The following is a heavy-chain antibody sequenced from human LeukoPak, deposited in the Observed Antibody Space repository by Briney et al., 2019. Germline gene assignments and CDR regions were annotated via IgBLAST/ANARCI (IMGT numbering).Heavy chain of an antibody. D-gene: IGHD3-3*01. CDR1: GYTFTSYG. CDR3: ARARITIFGVVIMSFDY. CDR2: ISAYNGNT. Sequence: WASVKVSCKASGYTFTSYGISWVRQAPGQGVEWMGWISAYNGNTNYAQKLQGRVTITTDTSTSTAYMELRSLRSDDTAVYYCARARITIFGVVIMSFDYWGQGTLVTVSS. V-gene: IGHV1-18*01. J-gene: IGHJ4*02.